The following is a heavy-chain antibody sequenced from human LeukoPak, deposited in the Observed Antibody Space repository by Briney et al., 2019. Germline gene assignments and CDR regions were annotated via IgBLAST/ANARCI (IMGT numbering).Heavy chain of an antibody. V-gene: IGHV1-8*03. CDR3: AREGLDF. J-gene: IGHJ4*02. Sequence: GASVKVSCKASGYTFSSYDINWVRQATGQVLEWMGYMNPNSGNTVYAQRFQGRVTITMSTSITTAYMELNSLSSEDTAVYYCAREGLDFWGQGTLVTVSS. CDR1: GYTFSSYD. CDR2: MNPNSGNT.